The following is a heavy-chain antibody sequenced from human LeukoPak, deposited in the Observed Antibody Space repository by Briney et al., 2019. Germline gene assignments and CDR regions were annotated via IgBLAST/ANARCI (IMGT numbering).Heavy chain of an antibody. CDR2: INSDGSST. Sequence: GGSLRLSCAASGFTFSSCWMHWVRQAPGKGLVWVSRINSDGSSTSYADSVKGRFTISRDNAKNTLYLQMNSLRAEDTAVYYCARRLTQYDCFDPWGQGILVTVSS. V-gene: IGHV3-74*01. CDR3: ARRLTQYDCFDP. CDR1: GFTFSSCW. D-gene: IGHD2-2*01. J-gene: IGHJ5*02.